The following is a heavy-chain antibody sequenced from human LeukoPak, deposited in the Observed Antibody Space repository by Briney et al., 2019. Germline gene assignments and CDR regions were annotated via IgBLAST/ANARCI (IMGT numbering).Heavy chain of an antibody. CDR2: INPNSGGT. Sequence: ASVTVPCKASGYTFTVYYMHWVRQAPGQGLEWMGWINPNSGGTNYAQKFQGRVTMTRDTSISTAYMELSRLRSDDTAVYYCARGGRSRNWFDPWGQGTLVTVSS. J-gene: IGHJ5*02. CDR1: GYTFTVYY. D-gene: IGHD6-13*01. V-gene: IGHV1-2*02. CDR3: ARGGRSRNWFDP.